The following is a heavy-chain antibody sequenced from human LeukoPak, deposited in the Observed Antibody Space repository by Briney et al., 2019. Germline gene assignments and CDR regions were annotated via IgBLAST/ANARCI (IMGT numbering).Heavy chain of an antibody. CDR2: IYYSGST. J-gene: IGHJ2*01. D-gene: IGHD6-13*01. Sequence: PSETLSLTCTVSGGSISSHYWSWIRQPPGKGLEWIGYIYYSGSTNYNPSLKSRVTISVDTSKNQFSLKLSSVTAADTAVYYCARDRAAVALIVAAGTRYFDLWGRGTLVTVSS. CDR1: GGSISSHY. V-gene: IGHV4-59*11. CDR3: ARDRAAVALIVAAGTRYFDL.